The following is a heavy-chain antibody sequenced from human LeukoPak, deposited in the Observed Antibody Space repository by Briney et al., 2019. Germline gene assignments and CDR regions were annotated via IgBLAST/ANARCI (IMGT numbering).Heavy chain of an antibody. CDR2: IYYSGST. J-gene: IGHJ5*02. D-gene: IGHD6-13*01. V-gene: IGHV4-59*12. Sequence: PSETLSLTCTVSSGSLSSYYWNWIRQPPGKGLEWIGYIYYSGSTNYNPSLKSRVTISVDTSKNQFSLKLSSVTAADTAVYYCARDPRAAADGWFDPWGQGTLVTVSS. CDR3: ARDPRAAADGWFDP. CDR1: SGSLSSYY.